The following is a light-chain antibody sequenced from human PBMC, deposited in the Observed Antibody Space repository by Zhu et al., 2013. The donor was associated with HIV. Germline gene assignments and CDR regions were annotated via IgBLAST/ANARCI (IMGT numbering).Light chain of an antibody. CDR3: QQYGASPFT. Sequence: DIVLTQSPGTLSLSPGERATVSCRATKTINRGYLAWYQQKPGQSPRVLIHGTSSRATGIPDRFSGSGSGRDFTLTITRLEPDDFAVYFCQQYGASPFTFGPGTRVDF. CDR1: KTINRGY. CDR2: GTS. V-gene: IGKV3-20*01. J-gene: IGKJ3*01.